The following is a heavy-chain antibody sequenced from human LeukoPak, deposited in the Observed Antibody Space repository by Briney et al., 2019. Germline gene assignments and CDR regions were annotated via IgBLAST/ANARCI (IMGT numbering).Heavy chain of an antibody. Sequence: SETLSLTCAVYGGSFSGYYWSWIRQPPGKGLEWIGEINHSGSTNYNPSLKSRVSISVDTSKNQFSLKLSSVTAADTAVYYCARGGYYGSGSYLSWFDPWGQGTLVTVSS. V-gene: IGHV4-34*01. CDR1: GGSFSGYY. CDR3: ARGGYYGSGSYLSWFDP. J-gene: IGHJ5*02. CDR2: INHSGST. D-gene: IGHD3-10*01.